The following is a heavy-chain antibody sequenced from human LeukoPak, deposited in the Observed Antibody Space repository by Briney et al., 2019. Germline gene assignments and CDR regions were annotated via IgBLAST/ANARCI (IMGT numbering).Heavy chain of an antibody. CDR2: ISYDGSNK. J-gene: IGHJ4*02. V-gene: IGHV3-30*18. CDR3: AKDYYGSGSYYPTLFDY. CDR1: GFTFSSYG. D-gene: IGHD3-10*01. Sequence: GGSLRLSCAASGFTFSSYGMHWVRQAPGKGLEWVAVISYDGSNKYYADSVKGRFTISRDDSKNTLYLQMNNLRAEDTAVYYCAKDYYGSGSYYPTLFDYWGQGTLVTVSS.